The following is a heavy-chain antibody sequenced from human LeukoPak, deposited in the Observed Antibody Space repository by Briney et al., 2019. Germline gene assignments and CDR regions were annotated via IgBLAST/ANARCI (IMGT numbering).Heavy chain of an antibody. D-gene: IGHD6-13*01. CDR1: GGSFSGYY. J-gene: IGHJ5*02. CDR2: INHSGST. Sequence: SETLSLTCAVYGGSFSGYYWSWIRQPPGKGQEWIGEINHSGSTNYNPSLKSRVTISVDTSKNQFSLKLSSVTAADTAVYYCGRRRGYSSSGWFDPWGQGTLVTVSS. CDR3: GRRRGYSSSGWFDP. V-gene: IGHV4-34*01.